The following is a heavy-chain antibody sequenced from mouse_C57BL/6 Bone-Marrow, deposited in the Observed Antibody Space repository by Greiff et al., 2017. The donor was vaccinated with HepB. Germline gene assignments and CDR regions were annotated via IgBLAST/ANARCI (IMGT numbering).Heavy chain of an antibody. CDR3: ARHSGNSWFAC. Sequence: EVQGVESGGDLVKPGGSLKLSCAASGFTFSSYGMSWVRQTPDKRLEWVATISSGGSYTYYPASVKGRFTISRDNAKNTLYLQMSSLKSEDTAMYYCARHSGNSWFACWGQGTLVTVSA. D-gene: IGHD2-1*01. J-gene: IGHJ3*01. CDR1: GFTFSSYG. V-gene: IGHV5-6*01. CDR2: ISSGGSYT.